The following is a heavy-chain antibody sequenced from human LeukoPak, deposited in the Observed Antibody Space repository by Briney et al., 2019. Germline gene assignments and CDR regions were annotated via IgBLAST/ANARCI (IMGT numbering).Heavy chain of an antibody. D-gene: IGHD6-13*01. J-gene: IGHJ6*03. CDR1: DFTFIYYS. CDR3: AREHPLAAAGHYYYYMDV. Sequence: GGSLRLSCAASDFTFIYYSMNWVRQAPGKGLEWVSSISTGSSYIYYADSVKGRFIISRDNAKNSLYLQMNSLRAEDTAVYYCAREHPLAAAGHYYYYMDVWGKGTTVTISS. V-gene: IGHV3-21*01. CDR2: ISTGSSYI.